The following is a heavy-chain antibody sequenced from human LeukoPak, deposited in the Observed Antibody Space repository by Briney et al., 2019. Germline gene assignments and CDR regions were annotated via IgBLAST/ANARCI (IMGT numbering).Heavy chain of an antibody. CDR1: GFSFTSYA. J-gene: IGHJ4*02. D-gene: IGHD4-17*01. CDR3: AKSRDTDYGDYEY. CDR2: ISGSGGST. V-gene: IGHV3-23*01. Sequence: GGSLRLSCAASGFSFTSYAMRWVRQAAGEGLEWVSAISGSGGSTYYAESVKGRFTISRDNSKNSLYLQMNSLRAEDTAVYYCAKSRDTDYGDYEYWGQGTLVTVSS.